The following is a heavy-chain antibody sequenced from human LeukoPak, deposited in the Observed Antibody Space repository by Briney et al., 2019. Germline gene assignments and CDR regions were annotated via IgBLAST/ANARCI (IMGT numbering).Heavy chain of an antibody. CDR1: GGSFSGYY. Sequence: SETLSLTCAVYGGSFSGYYWSWIRQPPGKGLEWIGEINHSGNTNYNPSLKSRVTISVDTSKNQFSLKLSSVTAADTAVYYCARALGSGWSQREWGQGTLVTVSS. J-gene: IGHJ4*02. V-gene: IGHV4-34*01. CDR2: INHSGNT. CDR3: ARALGSGWSQRE. D-gene: IGHD6-19*01.